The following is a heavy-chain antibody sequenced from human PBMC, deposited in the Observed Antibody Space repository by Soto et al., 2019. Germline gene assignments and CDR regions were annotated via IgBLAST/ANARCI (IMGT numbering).Heavy chain of an antibody. CDR3: AKDRVGGTFYTPLGF. Sequence: GGSLRLSCQASGFNFDNYGMHWVRQAPGKGLEWVAVISYDGSNKYYADSVKGRFTISRDNSKNTLSLHLNTLKPEDTAVYHCAKDRVGGTFYTPLGFWGQGTLVTAPQ. D-gene: IGHD1-7*01. V-gene: IGHV3-30*18. CDR1: GFNFDNYG. J-gene: IGHJ4*02. CDR2: ISYDGSNK.